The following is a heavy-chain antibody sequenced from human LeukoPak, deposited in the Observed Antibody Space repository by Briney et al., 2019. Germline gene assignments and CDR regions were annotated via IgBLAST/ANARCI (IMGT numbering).Heavy chain of an antibody. V-gene: IGHV3-7*03. CDR2: IKQDGSEK. J-gene: IGHJ4*02. D-gene: IGHD3-10*01. Sequence: GGSLRLSCAASGFTFSSYWMGWVRQAPGKGLEWVANIKQDGSEKYYVDSVKGRFTISRDNAKNSLYLQMNSLRAEDTAVYYCARDATLLLWFGELVFDYWGQGTLVTVSS. CDR1: GFTFSSYW. CDR3: ARDATLLLWFGELVFDY.